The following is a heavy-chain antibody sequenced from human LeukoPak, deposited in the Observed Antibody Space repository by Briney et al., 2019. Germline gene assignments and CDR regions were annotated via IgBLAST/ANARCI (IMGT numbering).Heavy chain of an antibody. CDR3: GLSGNYYYYYMDV. CDR1: GYTFTSYG. V-gene: IGHV1-18*01. CDR2: ISAYNGNT. D-gene: IGHD6-25*01. Sequence: ASVKVSCKASGYTFTSYGISWVRQAPGQGLEWMGWISAYNGNTNYAQKFQGRVTITADKSTSTAYMELSSLRSDDTAIYYCGLSGNYYYYYMDVWGKGTTVTISS. J-gene: IGHJ6*03.